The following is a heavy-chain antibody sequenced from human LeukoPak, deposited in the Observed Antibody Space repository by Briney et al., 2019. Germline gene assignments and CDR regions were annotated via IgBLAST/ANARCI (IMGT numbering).Heavy chain of an antibody. CDR2: IYYSGST. D-gene: IGHD3-10*01. J-gene: IGHJ6*04. Sequence: PSQTLSLTCTVSGGSISSGDYYWSWIRQPPGKGLEWIGYIYYSGSTYYNPFLKSRVTISVDTSKNQFSLKLSSVTAADTAVYYCARVVTMVRGVIITVPDYGMDVWGKGTTVTVSS. CDR3: ARVVTMVRGVIITVPDYGMDV. V-gene: IGHV4-30-4*01. CDR1: GGSISSGDYY.